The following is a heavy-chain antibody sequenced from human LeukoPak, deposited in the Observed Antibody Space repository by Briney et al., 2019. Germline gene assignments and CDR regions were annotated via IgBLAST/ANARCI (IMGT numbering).Heavy chain of an antibody. CDR3: ARDASGPSDP. J-gene: IGHJ5*02. CDR2: IWYDGSNK. D-gene: IGHD3-10*01. V-gene: IGHV3-33*01. Sequence: GGSPRLSCAASGFTFSSYGMHWVRQVPGKGLEWVAVIWYDGSNKYYADSVKGRFTISRDNAKNSLYLQMNSLRAEDTAVYYCARDASGPSDPWGQGTLVTVSS. CDR1: GFTFSSYG.